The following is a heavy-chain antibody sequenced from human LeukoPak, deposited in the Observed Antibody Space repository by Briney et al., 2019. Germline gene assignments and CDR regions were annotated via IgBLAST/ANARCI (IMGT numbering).Heavy chain of an antibody. CDR1: GGTFSSYT. Sequence: SVTVSCKASGGTFSSYTISWVRQAPGQGLEWMGRIIPILGIANYAQKFQGRVTITADKSTSTAYMELSSLRSEDTAVYYCARAAYYYDSSGYYFDYWGQGTLVTVSS. D-gene: IGHD3-22*01. CDR2: IIPILGIA. CDR3: ARAAYYYDSSGYYFDY. J-gene: IGHJ4*02. V-gene: IGHV1-69*02.